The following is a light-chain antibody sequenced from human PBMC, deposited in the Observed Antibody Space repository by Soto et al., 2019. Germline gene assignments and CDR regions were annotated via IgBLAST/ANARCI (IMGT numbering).Light chain of an antibody. Sequence: DIVLTQSPGTLSLSPGERATLSCRASQSIRTFLAWYQHRPGQAPRLLIYDASDRATGIPARFSGSGSGTDFTLTISSLEPEDSAFYYCQQRDNWPQTFGQGTKVEIK. V-gene: IGKV3-11*01. CDR1: QSIRTF. J-gene: IGKJ1*01. CDR2: DAS. CDR3: QQRDNWPQT.